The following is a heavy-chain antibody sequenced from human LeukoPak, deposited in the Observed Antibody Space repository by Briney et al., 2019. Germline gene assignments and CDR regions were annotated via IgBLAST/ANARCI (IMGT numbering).Heavy chain of an antibody. Sequence: GGSLRLSCAASGFTFSSYSMNWVRQAPGKGLEWVSIIYSGGTTYYADSVKGRFTISRDNSKNTLYLQMNSLRPEDTAVYYCVSWGFDYWGQGTLVTVSS. D-gene: IGHD3-16*01. V-gene: IGHV3-53*01. CDR2: IYSGGTT. CDR3: VSWGFDY. CDR1: GFTFSSYS. J-gene: IGHJ4*02.